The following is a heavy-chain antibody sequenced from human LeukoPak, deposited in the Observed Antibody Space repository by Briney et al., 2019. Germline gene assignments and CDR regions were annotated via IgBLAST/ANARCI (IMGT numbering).Heavy chain of an antibody. J-gene: IGHJ4*02. V-gene: IGHV3-30*03. D-gene: IGHD5-18*01. CDR3: ARSSEVTGEFDY. Sequence: PGGSLRLSCAASGFTFSSYGMHWVRQAPGKGLEWVAVISYDGSNKYYADSVKGRFTISRDNSKNTLYLQMNSLRAEDTAVYYCARSSEVTGEFDYWGQGTLVTVSS. CDR2: ISYDGSNK. CDR1: GFTFSSYG.